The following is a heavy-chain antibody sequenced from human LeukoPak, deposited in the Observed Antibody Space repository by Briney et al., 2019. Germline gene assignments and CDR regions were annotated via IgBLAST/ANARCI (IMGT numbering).Heavy chain of an antibody. V-gene: IGHV1-46*01. CDR1: GYIFTGYY. Sequence: ASVKVYCKASGYIFTGYYMHWVRQAPGQGLEWMGGIIPIFGTANYAQKFQGRVTMTRDMSTSTVYMELSSLRSEDTAVYYCARVRRKWELLRSAFDIWGQGTMVTVSS. CDR3: ARVRRKWELLRSAFDI. CDR2: IIPIFGTA. J-gene: IGHJ3*02. D-gene: IGHD1-26*01.